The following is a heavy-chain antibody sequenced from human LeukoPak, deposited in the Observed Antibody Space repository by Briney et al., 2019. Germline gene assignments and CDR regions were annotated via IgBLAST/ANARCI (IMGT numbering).Heavy chain of an antibody. CDR3: ARDLHGSGSPHFDY. Sequence: ASVKVSCKASGYTFTSYGISWVRQAPGQGLEWMGWNSAYNGNTNYAQKLQGRVTMTTDTSTSTAYMELRSLRSDDTAVYYCARDLHGSGSPHFDYWGQGTLVTVSS. CDR1: GYTFTSYG. CDR2: NSAYNGNT. J-gene: IGHJ4*02. V-gene: IGHV1-18*01. D-gene: IGHD3-10*01.